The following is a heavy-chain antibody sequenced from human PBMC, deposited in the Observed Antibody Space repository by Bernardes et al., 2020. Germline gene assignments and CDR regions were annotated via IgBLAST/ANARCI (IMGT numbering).Heavy chain of an antibody. D-gene: IGHD2-15*01. CDR2: INHSGST. V-gene: IGHV4-34*01. Sequence: SETLSLTCAVYGGSFSGYYWSWIRQPPGKGLEWIGEINHSGSTNYNPSLKSRVTISVDTSKNQFSLKLSSVTAADTAVYYCARALGYCSGGSCYSSWFDPGGQGTLVTVSS. J-gene: IGHJ5*02. CDR3: ARALGYCSGGSCYSSWFDP. CDR1: GGSFSGYY.